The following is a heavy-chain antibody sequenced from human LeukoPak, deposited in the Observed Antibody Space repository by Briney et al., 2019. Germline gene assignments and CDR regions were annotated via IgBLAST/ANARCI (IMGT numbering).Heavy chain of an antibody. D-gene: IGHD3-22*01. CDR1: GFTFSSYG. CDR2: IYSGGST. J-gene: IGHJ3*02. CDR3: ARGYYDSSPHAFDI. V-gene: IGHV3-66*01. Sequence: GGSLRLSCAASGFTFSSYGMHWVRQAPGKGLEWVSVIYSGGSTYYADSVKGRFTISRDNSKNTLYLQMNSLRAEDTAVYYCARGYYDSSPHAFDIWGQGTMVTVSS.